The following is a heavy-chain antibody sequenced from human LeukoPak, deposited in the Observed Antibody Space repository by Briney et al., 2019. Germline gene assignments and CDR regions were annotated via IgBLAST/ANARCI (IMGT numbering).Heavy chain of an antibody. V-gene: IGHV4-34*01. CDR3: ASSSGSSGSRALDY. J-gene: IGHJ4*02. D-gene: IGHD6-19*01. CDR1: GESFSGYY. Sequence: PSETLSLTCAVYGESFSGYYWSWIRQPPGKGLEWIGEINHSGSTNYNPSLKSRVTISVDTSKNQFSLKLSSVTAADTAVYYCASSSGSSGSRALDYWGQGTLVTVSS. CDR2: INHSGST.